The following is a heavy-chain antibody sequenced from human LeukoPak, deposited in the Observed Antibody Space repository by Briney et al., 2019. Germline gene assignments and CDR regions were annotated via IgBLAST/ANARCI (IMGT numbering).Heavy chain of an antibody. V-gene: IGHV4-59*08. J-gene: IGHJ4*02. CDR1: GGSISSYY. D-gene: IGHD4-23*01. CDR2: IYYSGST. CDR3: ARLDYGGNSRSDY. Sequence: KPSETLSLTCTVSGGSISSYYWSWIRQPPGKGLEWIGYIYYSGSTNYNPSLKSRVTISVDTSRNEFSLKLNSVTAADTAVYYCARLDYGGNSRSDYWGQGTLVSVPS.